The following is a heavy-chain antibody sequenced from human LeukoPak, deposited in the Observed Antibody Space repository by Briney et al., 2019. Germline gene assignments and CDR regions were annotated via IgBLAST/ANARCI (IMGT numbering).Heavy chain of an antibody. V-gene: IGHV1-2*02. CDR3: ARDSNLKPLPY. J-gene: IGHJ4*02. CDR1: GYTFTVYY. CDR2: INPNSGGT. Sequence: ASVKVSFKASGYTFTVYYMHWVRQAPGQGLEWRGWINPNSGGTNYAQKFQGRVTMTRDTSISTAYMELSRLRSDDTAVYYCARDSNLKPLPYWGQGTLVTVSS. D-gene: IGHD1-14*01.